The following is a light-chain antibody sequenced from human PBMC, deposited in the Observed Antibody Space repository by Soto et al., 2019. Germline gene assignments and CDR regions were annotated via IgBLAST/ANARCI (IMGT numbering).Light chain of an antibody. Sequence: QSVLTQPASVSGSPLQSITISCTGTSSDVGSYNLVSWYQQHPGKAPKLMIYEVSKRPSGVSNRFSGSKSGNTASLTISGLQAEDEADYYCCSYAGSSTYYVFGTGTKVTVL. V-gene: IGLV2-23*02. CDR1: SSDVGSYNL. J-gene: IGLJ1*01. CDR3: CSYAGSSTYYV. CDR2: EVS.